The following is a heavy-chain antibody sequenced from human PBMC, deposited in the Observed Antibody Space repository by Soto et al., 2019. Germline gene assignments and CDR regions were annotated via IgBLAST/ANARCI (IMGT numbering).Heavy chain of an antibody. Sequence: SETLSLTCAVSGGSFSGFYWSWIRQSPGRGLEWIGEINQSGSSNFNASRVTISRDNSKNTLYLQMNSLRAEDTAVYYCASFWSGYQSDDYWGQGTLVTVSS. CDR1: GGSFSGFY. D-gene: IGHD3-3*01. J-gene: IGHJ4*02. CDR3: ASFWSGYQSDDY. CDR2: INQSGSS. V-gene: IGHV4-34*01.